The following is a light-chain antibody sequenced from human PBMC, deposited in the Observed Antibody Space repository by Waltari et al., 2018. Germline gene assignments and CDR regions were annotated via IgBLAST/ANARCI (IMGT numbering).Light chain of an antibody. V-gene: IGKV3-15*01. J-gene: IGKJ2*01. CDR2: GAS. Sequence: ETVMTQSPATLSVSPGGRATLSCRASRSLGTNLAWYQQKPGQAPRLLIYGASPSATGVPARFSGSGSGTDFTLTISSLQSEDFVVYYCQQYNNWPLYTFGQGTKLEI. CDR1: RSLGTN. CDR3: QQYNNWPLYT.